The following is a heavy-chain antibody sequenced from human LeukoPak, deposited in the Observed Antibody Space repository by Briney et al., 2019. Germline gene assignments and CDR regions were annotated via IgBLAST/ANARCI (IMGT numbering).Heavy chain of an antibody. CDR1: GFRFTGYW. J-gene: IGHJ4*02. Sequence: PGGSLRLSCAASGFRFTGYWMTWVRQAPGKGLEWVSVISMSGGGTFYADSVKGRFTISRDNSKNTLYLQMNSLRAEDTAVYYCAAALGYYYDYWGQGTLVTVSS. CDR3: AAALGYYYDY. V-gene: IGHV3-23*01. D-gene: IGHD3-22*01. CDR2: ISMSGGGT.